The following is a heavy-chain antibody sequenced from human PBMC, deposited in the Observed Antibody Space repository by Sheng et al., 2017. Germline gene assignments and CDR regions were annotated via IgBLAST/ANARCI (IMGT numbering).Heavy chain of an antibody. V-gene: IGHV1-69*01. Sequence: QVQLVQSGAELKRPGSSVRVTCQASGAPSATPPSTGCDRPLGQSLEWMGDIAPTFGFANYAERFEGRVTITADESAGTAYMELRGLTSEDSAMYYCARDGPGIHSGTFDYWGQGTLVTVSS. CDR2: IAPTFGFA. CDR3: ARDGPGIHSGTFDY. J-gene: IGHJ4*02. CDR1: GAPSATPP. D-gene: IGHD6-13*01.